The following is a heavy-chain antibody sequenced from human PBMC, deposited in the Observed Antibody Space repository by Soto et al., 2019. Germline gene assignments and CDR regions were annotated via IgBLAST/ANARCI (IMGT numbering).Heavy chain of an antibody. CDR1: GYVFISYW. V-gene: IGHV5-51*01. J-gene: IGHJ4*02. D-gene: IGHD2-2*02. Sequence: VESLKISCKGSGYVFISYWICCVLQMPGKVLWWMGIIYPGDSDTRYSPSFQGQATISADKSISTAYLQWSSLKASDTAMYYCARLGGWGHCSNTRCYTFDYWGQGTPVTVSS. CDR2: IYPGDSDT. CDR3: ARLGGWGHCSNTRCYTFDY.